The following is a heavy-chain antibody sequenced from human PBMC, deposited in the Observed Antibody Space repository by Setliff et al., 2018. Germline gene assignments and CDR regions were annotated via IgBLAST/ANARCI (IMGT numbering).Heavy chain of an antibody. J-gene: IGHJ6*03. CDR1: GGSFSDYY. CDR2: INHGGNT. D-gene: IGHD6-19*01. Sequence: SETLSLTCGASGGSFSDYYWSWIRQTPGKGLEWIGEINHGGNTNYNPSLKSRVTISVDKSTNQFSLKLNSVTAADTAVYYCVRTDYSDGRYSMDVWGKGTTVTVSS. CDR3: VRTDYSDGRYSMDV. V-gene: IGHV4-34*01.